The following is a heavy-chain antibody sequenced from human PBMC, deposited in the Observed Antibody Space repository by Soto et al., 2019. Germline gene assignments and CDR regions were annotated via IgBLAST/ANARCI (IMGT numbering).Heavy chain of an antibody. CDR1: GYTFTSYA. D-gene: IGHD3-10*01. V-gene: IGHV1-3*01. Sequence: GASVKVSCTASGYTFTSYAMHWVRQAPGQRLEWMGWINAGNGNTKYSQKFQGRVTITRDTSASTAYMELSSLRSEDTAVYYCAGGELLWFGELFPAYMDVWGKGTTVTVSS. J-gene: IGHJ6*03. CDR2: INAGNGNT. CDR3: AGGELLWFGELFPAYMDV.